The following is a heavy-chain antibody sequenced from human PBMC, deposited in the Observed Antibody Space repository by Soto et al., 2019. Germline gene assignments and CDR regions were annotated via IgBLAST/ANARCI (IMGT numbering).Heavy chain of an antibody. D-gene: IGHD4-17*01. Sequence: GGSLRLSCAASGFTFSSYSMNWVRQAPGKGLEWVSSISSSSSYIYYADSVKGRFTISRDNAKNSLYLQMNSLRAEDTAVYYCARCGYGDNKHNYMDVWGTGITVTVSS. V-gene: IGHV3-21*01. CDR2: ISSSSSYI. CDR3: ARCGYGDNKHNYMDV. J-gene: IGHJ6*03. CDR1: GFTFSSYS.